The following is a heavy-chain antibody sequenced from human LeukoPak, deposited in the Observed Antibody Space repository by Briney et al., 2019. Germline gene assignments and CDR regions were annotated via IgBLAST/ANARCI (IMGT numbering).Heavy chain of an antibody. CDR1: GFTFSSYS. Sequence: PGGSLRLSCAASGFTFSSYSMNWVRQAPGKGLERVSSISSSSSYIYYADSVKGRFTISRDNAKNSLYLQMNSLRAEDTAVYYCARGYDYVWGSYLLAPYYFDYWGQGTLVTVSS. D-gene: IGHD3-16*01. V-gene: IGHV3-21*01. CDR3: ARGYDYVWGSYLLAPYYFDY. CDR2: ISSSSSYI. J-gene: IGHJ4*02.